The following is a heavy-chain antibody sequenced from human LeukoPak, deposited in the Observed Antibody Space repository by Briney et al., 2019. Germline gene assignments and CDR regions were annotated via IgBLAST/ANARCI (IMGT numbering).Heavy chain of an antibody. CDR3: ARASEGIAVAVDY. J-gene: IGHJ4*02. CDR2: IYTSGST. V-gene: IGHV4-61*02. D-gene: IGHD6-19*01. CDR1: GGSISSGTYY. Sequence: SETLSLTCTVSGGSISSGTYYWSWIRQPAGKGLEWIGRIYTSGSTNYNPSLKSRVTISVDTSKNQFSLKLSSVTAADTAVYYCARASEGIAVAVDYWGQGTLVTVSS.